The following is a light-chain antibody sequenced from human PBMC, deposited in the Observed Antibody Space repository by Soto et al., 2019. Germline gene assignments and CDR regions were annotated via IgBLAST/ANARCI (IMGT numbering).Light chain of an antibody. V-gene: IGKV3-15*01. CDR1: QSVSSN. J-gene: IGKJ3*01. Sequence: EIVMTQSPATLSVSPGERATLSCRASQSVSSNLAWYQQKPGQAPRLLIYGASNRKTGIPARFSGSGSGTAFTLTISSVQSEDFAVSYCQQYNNWPPCTFGPGTKGDIK. CDR2: GAS. CDR3: QQYNNWPPCT.